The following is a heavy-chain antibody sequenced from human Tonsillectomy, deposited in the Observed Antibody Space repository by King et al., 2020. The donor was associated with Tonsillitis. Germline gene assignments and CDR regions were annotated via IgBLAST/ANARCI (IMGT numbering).Heavy chain of an antibody. D-gene: IGHD3-10*01. V-gene: IGHV4-61*02. CDR1: VGSISSGGYY. J-gene: IGHJ4*02. Sequence: LQLQESGPGLVKPSQTLSLTCTVSVGSISSGGYYWSWIRQPAGKGLEWIGRIYTIGSTNYNPSLKSRVTMSVDTSKNQFSLKLDSVTAADTAVYYCARDRSGSGSYYSPFDYWGQGTLVTVSS. CDR3: ARDRSGSGSYYSPFDY. CDR2: IYTIGST.